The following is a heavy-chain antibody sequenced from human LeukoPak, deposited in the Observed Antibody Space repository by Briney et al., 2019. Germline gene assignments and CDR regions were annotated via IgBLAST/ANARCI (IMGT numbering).Heavy chain of an antibody. V-gene: IGHV3-21*01. J-gene: IGHJ4*02. CDR2: ISSSSSYI. D-gene: IGHD3-22*01. CDR3: ARDLSSYYYDSSGQDY. Sequence: GGSLRLSCAASGFTFSSYSMNWVRQAPGKGLEWVSSISSSSSYIYYADSVKGRFTISRDNAKNSPYLQMNSLRAEDTAVYYCARDLSSYYYDSSGQDYWGQGTLVTVSS. CDR1: GFTFSSYS.